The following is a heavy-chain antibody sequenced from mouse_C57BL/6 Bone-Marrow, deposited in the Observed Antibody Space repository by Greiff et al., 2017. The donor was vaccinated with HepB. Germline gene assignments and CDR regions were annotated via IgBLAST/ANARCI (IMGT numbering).Heavy chain of an antibody. CDR2: IDPEDGET. Sequence: EVKLVESGAELVKPGASVKLSCTASGFNIKDYYMHWVKQRTEQGLEWIGRIDPEDGETKYAPKFQGKATITADTSSNTAYLQLSSLTSEDTAVYYCARHYGSSYPYAMDYWGQGTSVTVSS. CDR3: ARHYGSSYPYAMDY. CDR1: GFNIKDYY. J-gene: IGHJ4*01. V-gene: IGHV14-2*01. D-gene: IGHD1-1*01.